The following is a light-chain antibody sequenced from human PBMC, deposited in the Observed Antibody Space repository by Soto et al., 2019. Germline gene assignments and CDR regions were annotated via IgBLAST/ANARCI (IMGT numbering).Light chain of an antibody. CDR3: KQRSDWPIT. CDR1: QSVSSY. CDR2: DAS. Sequence: EIVLTQSPATLSLSPGERATLSCRASQSVSSYLAWYQQKPGQAPRLLIYDASNRATGIPARFSGSGSGTVFTLTIRSLEPEDFAVYYCKQRSDWPITFGQGKRLEI. J-gene: IGKJ5*01. V-gene: IGKV3-11*01.